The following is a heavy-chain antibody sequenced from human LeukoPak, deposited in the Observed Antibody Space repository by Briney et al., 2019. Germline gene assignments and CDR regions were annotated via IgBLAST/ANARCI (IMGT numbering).Heavy chain of an antibody. Sequence: ASVKVSCKASGYTFTSYDINWVRQAPGQGLEWLGLINPNGDRTDYAQNFQGRVTMTRDTSTTTVYLELSSLRSEDTAVYYCARDMSTRVTPISYAFDVWGQGQWSPSLQ. CDR3: ARDMSTRVTPISYAFDV. D-gene: IGHD4-23*01. V-gene: IGHV1-46*01. J-gene: IGHJ3*01. CDR2: INPNGDRT. CDR1: GYTFTSYD.